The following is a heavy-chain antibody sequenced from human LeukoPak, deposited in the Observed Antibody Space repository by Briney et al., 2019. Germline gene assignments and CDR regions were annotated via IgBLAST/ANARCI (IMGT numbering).Heavy chain of an antibody. CDR3: ARDSWSRFDP. CDR1: GGSISSGGYY. D-gene: IGHD3-3*01. V-gene: IGHV4-31*03. CDR2: IYYSGST. Sequence: SETLSLTCTVSGGSISSGGYYWSRIRQHPGKGLEWIGYIYYSGSTYYNPSLKSRVTISVDTSKNQFSLKLSSVTAADTAVYYCARDSWSRFDPWGQGTLVTVSS. J-gene: IGHJ5*02.